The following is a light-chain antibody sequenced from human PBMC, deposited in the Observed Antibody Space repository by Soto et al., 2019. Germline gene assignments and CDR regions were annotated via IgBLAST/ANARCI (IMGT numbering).Light chain of an antibody. J-gene: IGKJ4*01. CDR1: QSISSS. V-gene: IGKV1-12*01. CDR2: AAS. Sequence: DIQMTQSPSTLSASVGDRVAITCRASQSISSSLAWYQQKPGKAPKLLIYAASSLQSGVPSRFSGSGSGTDFTLTISSLQPEDFATYYCQQANSVPRFGGGTKVDIK. CDR3: QQANSVPR.